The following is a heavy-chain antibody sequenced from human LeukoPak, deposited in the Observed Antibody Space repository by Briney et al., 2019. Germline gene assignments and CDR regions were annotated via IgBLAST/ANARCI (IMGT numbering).Heavy chain of an antibody. D-gene: IGHD3-10*01. Sequence: ASVKVSCKASGYTFTSYYMHWVRQAPGQGLEWMGIINPSGGSTSYAQKFQGRVTMTRDTSTSTVYMELSSLRSEDTAVYYCARVHKGRITMVRGSYAFDIWGQGTVVTVSS. CDR1: GYTFTSYY. CDR3: ARVHKGRITMVRGSYAFDI. V-gene: IGHV1-46*01. J-gene: IGHJ3*02. CDR2: INPSGGST.